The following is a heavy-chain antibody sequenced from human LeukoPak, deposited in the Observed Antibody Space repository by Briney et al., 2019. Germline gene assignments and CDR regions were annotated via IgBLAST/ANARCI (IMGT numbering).Heavy chain of an antibody. V-gene: IGHV4-59*01. D-gene: IGHD6-19*01. CDR2: IYYSGGT. J-gene: IGHJ4*02. CDR1: GDSISSYY. CDR3: ARSRSRTYSSGWELDC. Sequence: PSETLSLTCTVSGDSISSYYWSWIRQPPGKGLEWIGYIYYSGGTNYNPSLKSRVTISVDTSKNQFSLKLSSVTAADTAVYYCARSRSRTYSSGWELDCWGQGTLVTVSS.